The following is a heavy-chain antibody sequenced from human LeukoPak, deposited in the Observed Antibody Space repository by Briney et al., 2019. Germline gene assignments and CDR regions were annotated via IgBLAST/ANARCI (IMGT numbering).Heavy chain of an antibody. Sequence: PGASVKVSCKASGGTFSSYAISWVRQAPGQGLEWMGGIIPIFGTANYAQKFQGRVTITADESTSTAYMELSSLRSEDTAVYYCARDPSPLPYLGDSSGYYRPHFDYWGQGTLVTVSS. D-gene: IGHD3-22*01. J-gene: IGHJ4*02. CDR1: GGTFSSYA. V-gene: IGHV1-69*13. CDR2: IIPIFGTA. CDR3: ARDPSPLPYLGDSSGYYRPHFDY.